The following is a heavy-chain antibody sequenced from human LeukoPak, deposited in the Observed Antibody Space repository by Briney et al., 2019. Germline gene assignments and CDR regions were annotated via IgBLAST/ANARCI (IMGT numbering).Heavy chain of an antibody. D-gene: IGHD3-10*01. Sequence: PSETLSPTCTVSGVSISSGSYYWSWIRQPAGKGLEWIGRIYTSGSTNYNPSLKSRVTISLDTSKNQFSLKLSSVTAADTAVYYCARDRRLVEITMVRGVIITGGDSGWFDPWGQGTLVTVSS. J-gene: IGHJ5*02. V-gene: IGHV4-61*02. CDR2: IYTSGST. CDR1: GVSISSGSYY. CDR3: ARDRRLVEITMVRGVIITGGDSGWFDP.